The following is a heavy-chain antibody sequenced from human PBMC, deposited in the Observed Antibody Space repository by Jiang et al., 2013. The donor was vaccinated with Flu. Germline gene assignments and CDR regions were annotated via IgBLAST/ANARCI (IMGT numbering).Heavy chain of an antibody. D-gene: IGHD3-10*01. CDR2: ISGSGGST. V-gene: IGHV3-23*01. CDR3: AKRGLSGSGEYFQH. Sequence: QLLESGGGLVQPGGSLRLSCAGSGFTFGTYAMAWVRQAPGKGLEWVSAISGSGGSTYYTDSVKGRFTFSRDNSKNTLYLQMNSLRAEDTAVYYCAKRGLSGSGEYFQHWGQGTLVTVSS. CDR1: GFTFGTYA. J-gene: IGHJ1*01.